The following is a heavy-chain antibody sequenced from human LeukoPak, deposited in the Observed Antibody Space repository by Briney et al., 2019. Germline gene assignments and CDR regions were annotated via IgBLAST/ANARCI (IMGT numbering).Heavy chain of an antibody. V-gene: IGHV3-33*01. CDR1: GFTFRSYG. Sequence: PGGSLRLSCAASGFTFRSYGMHWVRQAPGKGLEWVAVIWYDGSNKYYADSVKGRFTISRDNSENTLYLQMNSLRAEDTALYYCAGDGIAEDRGIGSLDYGAQEPLVTVSS. CDR3: AGDGIAEDRGIGSLDY. J-gene: IGHJ4*02. CDR2: IWYDGSNK. D-gene: IGHD6-13*01.